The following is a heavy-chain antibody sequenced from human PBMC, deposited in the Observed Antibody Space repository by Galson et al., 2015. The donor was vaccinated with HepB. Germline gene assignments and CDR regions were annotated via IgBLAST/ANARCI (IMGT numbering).Heavy chain of an antibody. Sequence: SLRLSCAASGSILSSYSMHWVRQAPGKGLEWVAAIRRGINYKYYADSVKGRFTVSIDNAKNSLFLQMNSLRAEDTAVYYCATNTPAGVMRASGMDVWGQGTAVTVSS. V-gene: IGHV3-21*01. D-gene: IGHD3-16*01. J-gene: IGHJ6*02. CDR3: ATNTPAGVMRASGMDV. CDR2: IRRGINYK. CDR1: GSILSSYS.